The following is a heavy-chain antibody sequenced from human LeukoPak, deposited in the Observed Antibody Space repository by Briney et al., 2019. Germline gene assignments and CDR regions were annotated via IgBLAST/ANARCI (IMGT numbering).Heavy chain of an antibody. Sequence: ASVKVSCKASGYTFTGYYRHWVRQAPGQGLEWMGWMNPNSGNTGYAQKFQGRVTMTRNTSISTAYMELSSLRSEDTAVYYCARVRRDGSGSPWGQGTLVTVSS. CDR2: MNPNSGNT. D-gene: IGHD3-10*01. CDR3: ARVRRDGSGSP. V-gene: IGHV1-8*02. J-gene: IGHJ4*02. CDR1: GYTFTGYY.